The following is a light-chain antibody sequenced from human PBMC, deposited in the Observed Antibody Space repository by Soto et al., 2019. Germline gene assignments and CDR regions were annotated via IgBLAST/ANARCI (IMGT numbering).Light chain of an antibody. CDR2: DVI. CDR1: SSDIGSYNY. V-gene: IGLV2-14*03. Sequence: QSALTQPASVSGSPGQSITISCTGTSSDIGSYNYVSWYQQHPGKAPKLIIYDVINRPSGVSSRFSGSKSGNTASLTISGLQAEDEADYYCSSYTITSVVFGGGTQLTVL. CDR3: SSYTITSVV. J-gene: IGLJ2*01.